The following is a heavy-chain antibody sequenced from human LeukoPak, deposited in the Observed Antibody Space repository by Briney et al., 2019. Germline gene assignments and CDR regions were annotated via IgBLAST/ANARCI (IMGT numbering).Heavy chain of an antibody. V-gene: IGHV3-48*02. Sequence: PGGSLRLSCAASGFTFSSFSMNWVRQAPGKGLEWVSYISSGSSTIYYADSVKGRFTISRDNAKSSLYLQVNSLRDEDTAVYYCARAGGLLWFGEVLESSDAFHIWGQGTMVTVSS. D-gene: IGHD3-10*01. J-gene: IGHJ3*02. CDR1: GFTFSSFS. CDR3: ARAGGLLWFGEVLESSDAFHI. CDR2: ISSGSSTI.